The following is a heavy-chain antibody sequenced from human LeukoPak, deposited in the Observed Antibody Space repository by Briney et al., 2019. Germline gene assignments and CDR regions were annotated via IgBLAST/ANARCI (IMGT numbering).Heavy chain of an antibody. Sequence: GGSLRLSCAASGFTFSSNDMHWVRHVTGKGLEWVSGIGTAGDTYYSGSVKGRFTISRENAKNSLYLQMNSLGDGDTALYYCARGGHPEAFDVWGQETKVTVSS. D-gene: IGHD1-26*01. CDR2: IGTAGDT. CDR3: ARGGHPEAFDV. CDR1: GFTFSSND. J-gene: IGHJ3*01. V-gene: IGHV3-13*01.